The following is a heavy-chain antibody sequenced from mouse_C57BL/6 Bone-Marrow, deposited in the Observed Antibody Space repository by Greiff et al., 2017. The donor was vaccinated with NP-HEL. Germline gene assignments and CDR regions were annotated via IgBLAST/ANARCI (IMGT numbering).Heavy chain of an antibody. J-gene: IGHJ4*01. CDR3: ARQLRYYSNYGYAMDY. CDR1: GFTFSDYY. D-gene: IGHD2-5*01. V-gene: IGHV5-12*01. Sequence: EVKVVESGGGLVQPGGSLKLSCAASGFTFSDYYMYWVRQTPEKRLELVAYISNGGVSTYYPDTVNGRFTISRDNAKNTLYLQRSRLKSEDTAMYYGARQLRYYSNYGYAMDYWGQGTSVTVSS. CDR2: ISNGGVST.